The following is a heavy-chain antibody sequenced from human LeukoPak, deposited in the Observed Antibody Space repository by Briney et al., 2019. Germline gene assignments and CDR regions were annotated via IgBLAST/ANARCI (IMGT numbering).Heavy chain of an antibody. V-gene: IGHV4-39*07. CDR1: GGSISSSSYY. Sequence: SETLSLTCTVSGGSISSSSYYWGWIRQPPGKGLEWIGSIYYSGSTYYNPSLKSRVTISVDTSKNQFSLKLSSVTAADTAVYYCARKSGYDYVWGSYRSFAFDIWGQGTMVTVSS. CDR2: IYYSGST. J-gene: IGHJ3*02. D-gene: IGHD3-16*02. CDR3: ARKSGYDYVWGSYRSFAFDI.